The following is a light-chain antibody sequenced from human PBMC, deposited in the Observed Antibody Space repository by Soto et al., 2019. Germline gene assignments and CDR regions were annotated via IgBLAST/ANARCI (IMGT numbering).Light chain of an antibody. Sequence: QSVLTQPASVSGSPGQSITISCTGSSTDVGAYNYVSWYQQYPGQAPNLIIYEVIHRPSGVSNRFSGSKSANKASLTISGLQVEDEADYFCSSYSSTTTREVFGTGTKVTVL. CDR3: SSYSSTTTREV. CDR1: STDVGAYNY. V-gene: IGLV2-14*01. J-gene: IGLJ1*01. CDR2: EVI.